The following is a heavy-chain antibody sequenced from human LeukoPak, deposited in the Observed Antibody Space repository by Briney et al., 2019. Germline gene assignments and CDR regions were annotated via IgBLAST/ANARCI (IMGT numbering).Heavy chain of an antibody. CDR3: AREYYGSGSLPYDY. D-gene: IGHD3-10*01. J-gene: IGHJ4*02. Sequence: SVKVSCKASGGTFSSYAISWVRQAPGQGLEWMGGIIPIFGTANYAQKFQGRVTITADESTSTAYMELSSLRSEDTAVYCCAREYYGSGSLPYDYWGQGTLVTVSS. V-gene: IGHV1-69*13. CDR1: GGTFSSYA. CDR2: IIPIFGTA.